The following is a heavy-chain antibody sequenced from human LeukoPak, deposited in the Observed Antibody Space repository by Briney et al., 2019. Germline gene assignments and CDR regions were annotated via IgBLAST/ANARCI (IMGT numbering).Heavy chain of an antibody. CDR2: IYGGGST. V-gene: IGHV3-66*01. CDR1: GFTVSSNY. CDR3: ARETFYSTYGMDV. D-gene: IGHD2/OR15-2a*01. J-gene: IGHJ6*02. Sequence: EPGGSLRLSCAASGFTVSSNYMSWVRQAPGKGLEWVSVIYGGGSTYYADSVKGRFTISRDNSKNTLYLQMNSLRAEDTAVYYCARETFYSTYGMDVWGQGTTVTVSS.